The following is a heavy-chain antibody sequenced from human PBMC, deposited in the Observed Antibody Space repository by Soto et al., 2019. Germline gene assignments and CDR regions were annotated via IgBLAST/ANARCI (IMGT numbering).Heavy chain of an antibody. CDR2: ISAYNGNT. D-gene: IGHD1-7*01. Sequence: QVQLVQSGAEVKKPGASVKVSCEASGYTFTSYGISWVRQAPGQGLEWMGWISAYNGNTNYAQKLQGRVTMTTDTSTSTAYMELRSLRSDDTAVYYCARVPSITGTTDWFDPWGQGTLVTVSS. CDR3: ARVPSITGTTDWFDP. J-gene: IGHJ5*02. V-gene: IGHV1-18*04. CDR1: GYTFTSYG.